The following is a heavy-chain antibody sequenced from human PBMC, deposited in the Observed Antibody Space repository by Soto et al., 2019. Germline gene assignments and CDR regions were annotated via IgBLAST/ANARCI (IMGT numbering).Heavy chain of an antibody. Sequence: QVQLVQSGAEVKEPGASVKVSCKASGYTFITYGMSWVRQAPGQGLDWMGWISTYNGDTKYADRLQGIVAMTTDTTTGTAYMELRSLRSDDTAVYYCARGPTDYYDNSGDYSLDYWGQGTLVTVSS. CDR2: ISTYNGDT. V-gene: IGHV1-18*01. CDR3: ARGPTDYYDNSGDYSLDY. CDR1: GYTFITYG. D-gene: IGHD3-22*01. J-gene: IGHJ4*02.